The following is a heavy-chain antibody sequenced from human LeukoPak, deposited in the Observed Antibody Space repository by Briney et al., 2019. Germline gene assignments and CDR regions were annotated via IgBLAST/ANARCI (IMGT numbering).Heavy chain of an antibody. V-gene: IGHV4-61*08. J-gene: IGHJ4*02. CDR2: IYYSGST. D-gene: IGHD4-17*01. Sequence: SQTLSLTCTVPGGSISSGGYYWSCIRQPPGKGLECIGYIYYSGSTNYNPSLKSRVTISVDTSKNQFSLKLSSVTAADTAVYYCARGGGLVTTALFDYWGQGTLVTVSS. CDR1: GGSISSGGYY. CDR3: ARGGGLVTTALFDY.